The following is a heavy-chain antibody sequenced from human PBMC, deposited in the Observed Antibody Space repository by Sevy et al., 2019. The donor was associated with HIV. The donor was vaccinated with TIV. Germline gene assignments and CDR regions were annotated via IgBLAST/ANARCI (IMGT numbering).Heavy chain of an antibody. V-gene: IGHV3-30*19. CDR3: ARDADWSLNY. J-gene: IGHJ4*02. D-gene: IGHD3-9*01. CDR2: ISHDTTVK. CDR1: GFTFSSYG. Sequence: GGSLRLSCAASGFTFSSYGMHWVRQAPGKGLEWVARISHDTTVKYYADSLKGRFTISRDNSKNTLYLQMNSLRHEDTAVYHCARDADWSLNYWGQGTLVTVSS.